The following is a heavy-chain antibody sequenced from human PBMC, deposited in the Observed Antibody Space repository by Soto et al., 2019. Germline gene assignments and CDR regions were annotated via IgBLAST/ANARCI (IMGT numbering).Heavy chain of an antibody. D-gene: IGHD2-2*01. Sequence: PGESLKISCAASGFSVSDHYMTWVRQASGKGLEWVSVIYRAGSTYYADSVRGRFTISRDNSKNTLHLQMNSLRAEDTAVYYCTRAGDYCLTTNCPDQWFDPWGQGTLVTVSS. CDR2: IYRAGST. V-gene: IGHV3-66*01. CDR1: GFSVSDHY. CDR3: TRAGDYCLTTNCPDQWFDP. J-gene: IGHJ5*02.